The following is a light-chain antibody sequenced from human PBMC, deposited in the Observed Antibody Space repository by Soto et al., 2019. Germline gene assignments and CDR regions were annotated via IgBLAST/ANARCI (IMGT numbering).Light chain of an antibody. V-gene: IGKV3-11*01. CDR3: QQRSNWPLT. J-gene: IGKJ4*01. CDR2: DAS. Sequence: ETVLTQSPATLPLSPGERATLSCRASQSVSSYLAWYQQKPGQAPRLLISDASNRATGIPARFSGSGSGTDFTLTISSLEPEDFAVYYCQQRSNWPLTFGGGTKVEIK. CDR1: QSVSSY.